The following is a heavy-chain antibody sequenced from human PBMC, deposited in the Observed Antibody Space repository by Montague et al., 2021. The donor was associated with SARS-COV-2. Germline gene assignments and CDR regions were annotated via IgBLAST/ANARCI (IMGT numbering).Heavy chain of an antibody. D-gene: IGHD6-6*01. V-gene: IGHV4-4*07. CDR3: ARTPTRPLSLDS. Sequence: SEILSLTCAVSGGSITGFSWSWVRQPAGKGLEWIGRVTTSGTTNXSPSLRSRVTMSVDTSKNQFSLNLNSVTAADTAIYYCARTPTRPLSLDSWGQGTLVTVSS. CDR2: VTTSGTT. CDR1: GGSITGFS. J-gene: IGHJ4*02.